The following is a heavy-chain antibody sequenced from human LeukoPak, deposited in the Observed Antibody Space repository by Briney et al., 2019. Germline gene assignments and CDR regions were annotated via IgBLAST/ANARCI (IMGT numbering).Heavy chain of an antibody. J-gene: IGHJ4*02. CDR3: ASTMV. Sequence: GGSLRLSCAASGFTFSSYSMNWVRQAPGKGLEWVSSTSGSSSYKYYADSVKGRFTISRDNAKNSLYLQMNSLRAEDTAVYYCASTMVRGQGTLVTVSS. CDR1: GFTFSSYS. CDR2: TSGSSSYK. D-gene: IGHD3-10*01. V-gene: IGHV3-21*01.